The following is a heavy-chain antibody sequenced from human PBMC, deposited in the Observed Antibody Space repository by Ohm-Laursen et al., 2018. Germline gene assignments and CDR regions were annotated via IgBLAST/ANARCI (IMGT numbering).Heavy chain of an antibody. CDR3: ARGAPFYGGFDY. Sequence: GSLRLSCAASGFTFSDYYMNWVRQAPGKGLEWLSYIDASGGTIYYADSMKGRFTISRDNAKNELYLQMNGLRGEDTAVYYCARGAPFYGGFDYWGQGTLVTVSS. J-gene: IGHJ4*02. CDR2: IDASGGTI. V-gene: IGHV3-11*04. CDR1: GFTFSDYY. D-gene: IGHD4-17*01.